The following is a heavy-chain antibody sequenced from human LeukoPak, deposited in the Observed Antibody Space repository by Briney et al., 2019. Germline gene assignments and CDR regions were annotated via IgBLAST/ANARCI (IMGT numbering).Heavy chain of an antibody. CDR2: IIPIFGTA. Sequence: HRASVKVSCKASGGTFSSYAISWVRQAPGQGLEWMGGIIPIFGTANYAQKFQGRVTITADESTSTGYMELSSLRSEDTAVYYCASKRGYSYGLDYWGQGTLVNVSS. J-gene: IGHJ4*02. D-gene: IGHD5-18*01. CDR1: GGTFSSYA. V-gene: IGHV1-69*13. CDR3: ASKRGYSYGLDY.